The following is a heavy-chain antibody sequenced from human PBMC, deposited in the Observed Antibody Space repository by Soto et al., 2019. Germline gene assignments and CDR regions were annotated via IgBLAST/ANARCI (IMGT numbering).Heavy chain of an antibody. V-gene: IGHV4-31*03. D-gene: IGHD3-22*01. CDR3: ARGTTNCDYEFGY. J-gene: IGHJ4*02. CDR1: GGSISSGGYY. CDR2: IYYSGST. Sequence: QVQLQESGPGLVKPSQTLSLTCTVSGGSISSGGYYWSWIRQHPGKGLEWIGYIYYSGSTYYNPLLKRRLTISVDTSKNQFSVKLSSVTVADTAVYYFARGTTNCDYEFGYWGQETLVTVSS.